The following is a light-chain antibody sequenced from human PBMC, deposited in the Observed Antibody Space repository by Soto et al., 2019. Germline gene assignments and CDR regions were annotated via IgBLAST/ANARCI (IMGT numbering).Light chain of an antibody. V-gene: IGLV2-14*01. CDR3: SSYISSSTLYV. CDR2: EVS. CDR1: SSDVGSYNY. J-gene: IGLJ1*01. Sequence: HSVLTQPASVSGSPGQSITISCTGTSSDVGSYNYVSWYQQHPGKAPKVMIYEVSNRPSGVSNRFSGSKSGNTASLTISGLQAEDEADYYCSSYISSSTLYVFGAGTKVTVL.